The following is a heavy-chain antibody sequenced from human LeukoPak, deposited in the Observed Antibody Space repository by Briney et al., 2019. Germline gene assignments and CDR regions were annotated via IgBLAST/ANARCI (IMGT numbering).Heavy chain of an antibody. D-gene: IGHD3-3*01. J-gene: IGHJ4*02. CDR1: GFTFSSYA. V-gene: IGHV3-23*01. CDR2: ISGSGGST. Sequence: GGSLRLSCAASGFTFSSYAMSWVRQAPGKGLEWVSAISGSGGSTYYADSVKGRFTISRDNSKNTLYLQMNSLRAEDTAVYYCAKQTYYDFWSGYTDYWGQGTLVTVSS. CDR3: AKQTYYDFWSGYTDY.